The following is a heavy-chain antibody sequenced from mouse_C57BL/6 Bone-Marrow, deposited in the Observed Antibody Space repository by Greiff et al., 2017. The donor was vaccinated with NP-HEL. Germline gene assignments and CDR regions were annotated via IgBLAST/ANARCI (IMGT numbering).Heavy chain of an antibody. CDR3: ARSRGMGY. CDR2: IYPGDGDT. CDR1: GYAFRSSW. V-gene: IGHV1-82*01. Sequence: QVQLQQSGPELVKPGASVKISCKASGYAFRSSWMNWVKQRPGKGLEWIGRIYPGDGDTNYNGKFKGKATLTADKSSSTAYMQLSSLTSEDSAVYFCARSRGMGYWGQGTTLTVSS. J-gene: IGHJ2*01.